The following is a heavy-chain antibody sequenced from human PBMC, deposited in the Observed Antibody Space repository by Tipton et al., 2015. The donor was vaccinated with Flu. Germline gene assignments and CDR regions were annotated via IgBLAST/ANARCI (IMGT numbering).Heavy chain of an antibody. CDR3: ARGGGYWGSSTSCPRGNFDS. J-gene: IGHJ4*02. V-gene: IGHV4-59*01. D-gene: IGHD2-2*01. Sequence: TLSLTCNVSGGSISGYYWSWIRQPPGKGLEWIGYIYYSGTTNYNPSLKSRVTISVDTSKNQFSLRLSSVTAADTAVYYCARGGGYWGSSTSCPRGNFDSWGPGALVTGSS. CDR1: GGSISGYY. CDR2: IYYSGTT.